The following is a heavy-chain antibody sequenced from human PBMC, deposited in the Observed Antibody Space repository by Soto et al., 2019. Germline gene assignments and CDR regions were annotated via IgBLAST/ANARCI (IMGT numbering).Heavy chain of an antibody. CDR1: GGSISSGGYY. V-gene: IGHV4-31*03. Sequence: SETLSLTCTVSGGSISSGGYYWSWIRQHPGKGLEWIGYIYYSGSTYYNPSLRSRVTISVDTSKNQLSLKLSSVTAADTAVYFCARCMSYDGRGYYFNCFDYWGQGTLVTVSS. J-gene: IGHJ4*02. CDR3: ARCMSYDGRGYYFNCFDY. D-gene: IGHD5-12*01. CDR2: IYYSGST.